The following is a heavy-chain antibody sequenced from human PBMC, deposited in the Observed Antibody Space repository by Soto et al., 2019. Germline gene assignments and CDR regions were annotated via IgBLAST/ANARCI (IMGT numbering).Heavy chain of an antibody. Sequence: GASVKVSCKASGYTFTSYGISWVRQAPGQGLEWMGWISAYNGNTNYAQKLQGRVTMTTDTSTSTAYMELRSLRSDDTAVYYCARDRGSSSWYMRGGDYWGQGTLVTVSS. V-gene: IGHV1-18*01. CDR1: GYTFTSYG. CDR2: ISAYNGNT. CDR3: ARDRGSSSWYMRGGDY. J-gene: IGHJ4*02. D-gene: IGHD6-13*01.